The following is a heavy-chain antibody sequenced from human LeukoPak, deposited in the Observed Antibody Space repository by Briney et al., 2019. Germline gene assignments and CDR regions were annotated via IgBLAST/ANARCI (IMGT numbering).Heavy chain of an antibody. J-gene: IGHJ5*02. V-gene: IGHV4-34*01. D-gene: IGHD2-15*01. CDR1: GGSFSGYY. Sequence: SETLSLTCAVYGGSFSGYYWSWIRQPPGKGLEWIGEINHSGSTNYNPSLKSRVTISVDTSKNQFSLKLSSVTAADTAVYYCARGGSGYCSGGSCYSRGAWFDPWGQGTLVTVSS. CDR3: ARGGSGYCSGGSCYSRGAWFDP. CDR2: INHSGST.